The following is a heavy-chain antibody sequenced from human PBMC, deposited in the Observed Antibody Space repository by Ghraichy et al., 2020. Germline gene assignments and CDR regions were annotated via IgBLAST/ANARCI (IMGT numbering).Heavy chain of an antibody. CDR2: ISGSGGNT. CDR1: GFTFSSYA. CDR3: AKYHDNSGYYRYRYIDL. J-gene: IGHJ2*01. Sequence: GGSLRLSCAASGFTFSSYAMSWVRQAPGKGLEWVSVISGSGGNTHNADSVKGRFIISKDNSKNTLYLQMNSLRAEDTAVYYCAKYHDNSGYYRYRYIDLWGRGTRVTVSS. D-gene: IGHD3-22*01. V-gene: IGHV3-23*01.